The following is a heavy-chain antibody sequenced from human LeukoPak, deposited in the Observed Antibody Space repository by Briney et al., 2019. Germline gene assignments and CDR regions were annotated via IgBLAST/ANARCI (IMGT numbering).Heavy chain of an antibody. D-gene: IGHD5-12*01. CDR2: IYYSGST. J-gene: IGHJ4*02. Sequence: SETLSLTCTVSGGSISSYYWSWIRQPPGKGLEWIGYIYYSGSTNYNPSLKSRVTISVDTSKNQFSLKLSSVTAADTAVYYCAREPYSGYDYGGFDYWGQGTLVTVSS. CDR1: GGSISSYY. CDR3: AREPYSGYDYGGFDY. V-gene: IGHV4-59*01.